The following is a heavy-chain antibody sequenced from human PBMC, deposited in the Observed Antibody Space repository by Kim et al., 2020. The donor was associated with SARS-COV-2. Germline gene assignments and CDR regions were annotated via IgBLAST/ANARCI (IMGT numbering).Heavy chain of an antibody. J-gene: IGHJ5*02. CDR2: IITIFGTA. CDR3: ARDRNYYDSSGYVWFDP. CDR1: GGTFSSYA. V-gene: IGHV1-69*13. Sequence: SVKVSCKASGGTFSSYAISWVRQAPGQGLEWMGGIITIFGTANYAQKFQGRVTITADESTSTAYMELSSLRSEDTAVYYCARDRNYYDSSGYVWFDPWGQGTLVTVSS. D-gene: IGHD3-22*01.